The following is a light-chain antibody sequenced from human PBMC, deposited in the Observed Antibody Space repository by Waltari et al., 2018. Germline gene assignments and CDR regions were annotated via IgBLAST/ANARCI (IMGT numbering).Light chain of an antibody. CDR2: VNSDGSH. V-gene: IGLV4-69*01. CDR3: QTWGTGPRV. Sequence: VLTQSPSASASLHASVHLTSPLTSAPRSSAVASPQQQLEKGPRYLMKVNSDGSHNKGDGIPERFSGSSSGAERYLTISGLQSEDEADYYCQTWGTGPRVFGGGTKLTVL. CDR1: SAPRSSA. J-gene: IGLJ2*01.